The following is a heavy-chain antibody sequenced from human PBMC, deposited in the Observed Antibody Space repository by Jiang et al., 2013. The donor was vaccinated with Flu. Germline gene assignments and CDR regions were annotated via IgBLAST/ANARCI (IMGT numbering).Heavy chain of an antibody. J-gene: IGHJ6*02. CDR2: INPNSGGT. CDR3: ARAAAGSYYYYYGMDV. D-gene: IGHD6-13*01. Sequence: VQLVESGAEVKKPGASVKVSCKASGYTFTGSYMHWVRQAPGQGLEWMGWINPNSGGTNYAQKFQGWVTMTRDTSISTAYMELSRLGSDDTAVYYCARAAAGSYYYYYGMDVWGQGTTVTVSS. CDR1: GYTFTGSY. V-gene: IGHV1-2*04.